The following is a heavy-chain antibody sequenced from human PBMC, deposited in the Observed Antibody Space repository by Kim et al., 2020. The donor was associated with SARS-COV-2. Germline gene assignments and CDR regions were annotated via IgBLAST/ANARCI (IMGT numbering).Heavy chain of an antibody. J-gene: IGHJ4*02. Sequence: PSLKSRVTMSVDTSKNQFSLKLSSVTAADTAVYYCARDPGFIAAAGPFDYWGQGTLVTVSS. D-gene: IGHD6-13*01. V-gene: IGHV4-4*07. CDR3: ARDPGFIAAAGPFDY.